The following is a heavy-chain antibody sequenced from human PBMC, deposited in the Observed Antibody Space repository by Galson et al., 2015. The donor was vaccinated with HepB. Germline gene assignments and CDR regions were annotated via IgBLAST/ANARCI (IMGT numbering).Heavy chain of an antibody. CDR2: LSYDGRNT. V-gene: IGHV3-30*18. J-gene: IGHJ2*01. CDR3: AKGYDFWSGYTYWYFDL. D-gene: IGHD3-3*01. Sequence: SLRLSCAASGFSFSTYDMHWVRQAPGKGLEWVAILSYDGRNTYSADSVKGRFTISRDNSKSTLYLQMNSLRAEDTAVFYCAKGYDFWSGYTYWYFDLWGRGTLVTVSS. CDR1: GFSFSTYD.